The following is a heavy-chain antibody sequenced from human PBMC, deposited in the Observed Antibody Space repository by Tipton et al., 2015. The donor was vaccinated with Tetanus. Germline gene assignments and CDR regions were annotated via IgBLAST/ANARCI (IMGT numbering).Heavy chain of an antibody. V-gene: IGHV1-69*01. J-gene: IGHJ4*02. CDR1: GGPFRNHG. D-gene: IGHD2/OR15-2a*01. Sequence: QLVQSGPEVKKPGSSVKISCKASGGPFRNHGFSWERLTPGQGLEWMGGIIPVFGTASYAQKFQDRVTITADESTSTAYMELNSLTSEDTAVYFCARTRGAMMINSNYYYDYWGQGTLVTVSS. CDR3: ARTRGAMMINSNYYYDY. CDR2: IIPVFGTA.